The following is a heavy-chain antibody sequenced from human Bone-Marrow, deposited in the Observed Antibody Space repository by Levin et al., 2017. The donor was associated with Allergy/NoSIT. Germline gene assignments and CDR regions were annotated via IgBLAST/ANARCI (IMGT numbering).Heavy chain of an antibody. CDR1: GFTFSSYA. D-gene: IGHD1-26*01. V-gene: IGHV3-23*01. Sequence: ETLSLTCAASGFTFSSYAMSWVRQAPGKGLEWVSAISDSGGRTYYTDSVKGRFTISRDNSKNTLYLQMNSLRAEDTAVYYCAKENRGSYSSYWGQGTLVTVSS. CDR2: ISDSGGRT. CDR3: AKENRGSYSSY. J-gene: IGHJ4*02.